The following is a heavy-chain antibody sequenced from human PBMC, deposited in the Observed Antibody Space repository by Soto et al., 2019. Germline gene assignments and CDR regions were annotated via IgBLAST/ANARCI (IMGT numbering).Heavy chain of an antibody. CDR2: IIPVFGTP. Sequence: QVQLEQSGSEVKKSGSSVKGSCKASGYSFSSHAITWVRQAPGQGLEWMGGIIPVFGTPSYAQKFQGRVTISADKSTNTSSLELRSLRSEDTAVYYCARGGALSTSWYWGDGLDSWGQGTQVTVSS. CDR1: GYSFSSHA. CDR3: ARGGALSTSWYWGDGLDS. D-gene: IGHD6-13*01. J-gene: IGHJ4*02. V-gene: IGHV1-69*06.